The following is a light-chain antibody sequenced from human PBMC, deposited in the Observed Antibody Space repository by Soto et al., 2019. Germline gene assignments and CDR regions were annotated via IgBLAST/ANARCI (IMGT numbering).Light chain of an antibody. CDR1: QSVSSN. V-gene: IGKV3-15*01. J-gene: IGKJ1*01. CDR2: GAS. Sequence: DIVMTQSPATLSVSPGERATLSCRASQSVSSNLAWYQQKPGQAPRLLIYGASTRATGIPARFSGSGSGTEVTLTISSLQSEEFATYYCQQYYSYPRTFGQGTKV. CDR3: QQYYSYPRT.